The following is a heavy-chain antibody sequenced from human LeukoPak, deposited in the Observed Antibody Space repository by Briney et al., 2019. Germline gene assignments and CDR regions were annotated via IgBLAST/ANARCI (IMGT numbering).Heavy chain of an antibody. Sequence: SETLSLTCTVSGGSTSSYYWSWIRQPPGKGLEWIGYIYYSGSTNYNPSLKSRVTISVDTSKNQFSLKLSSVTAADTAVYYCAREHRLKIDYWGQGTLVTVSS. CDR1: GGSTSSYY. CDR3: AREHRLKIDY. CDR2: IYYSGST. J-gene: IGHJ4*02. D-gene: IGHD6-25*01. V-gene: IGHV4-59*12.